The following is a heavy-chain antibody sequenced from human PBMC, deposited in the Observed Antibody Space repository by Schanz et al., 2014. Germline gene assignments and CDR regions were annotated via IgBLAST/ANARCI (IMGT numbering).Heavy chain of an antibody. CDR3: VKETDKYNLNDLDGMDV. D-gene: IGHD1-1*01. Sequence: EVQLLESGGALVQPGGSLRLSCSASGFTFSTYAMSWVRQAPGKGLEWVSAINSNGGITYYADPVKSRFTISRDNSKNTLYLQMKSQRVDDAAVYFCVKETDKYNLNDLDGMDVWGPGTTVTVSS. J-gene: IGHJ6*01. CDR1: GFTFSTYA. CDR2: INSNGGIT. V-gene: IGHV3-23*01.